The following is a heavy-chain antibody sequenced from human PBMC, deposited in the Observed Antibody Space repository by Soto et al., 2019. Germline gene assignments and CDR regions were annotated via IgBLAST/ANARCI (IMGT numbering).Heavy chain of an antibody. V-gene: IGHV4-34*01. D-gene: IGHD2-8*02. CDR2: INHSGST. CDR1: GGSFSGYY. CDR3: ARDKITGLFDY. J-gene: IGHJ4*02. Sequence: SETLSLTCAVFGGSFSGYYWTWIRQPPGTGLEWIGEINHSGSTNCNPSLKSRVTISVDTSKNQFSLKLTSVTAADTAVYYCARDKITGLFDYWGQGTLVTVSS.